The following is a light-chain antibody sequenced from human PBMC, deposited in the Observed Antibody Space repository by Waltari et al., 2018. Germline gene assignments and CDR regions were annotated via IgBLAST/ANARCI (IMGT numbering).Light chain of an antibody. V-gene: IGKV2-28*01. Sequence: DIVMTQSPLSLPVTPGEAASISCRSSQSLLHRNGHNYLDWYLQKPGQSPQLLIYLGSNRASGVPDRFSGSGSGTDFTLKISRVEAEDVGVYYCMQSLQTPLTFGGGTKAEIK. CDR2: LGS. CDR1: QSLLHRNGHNY. J-gene: IGKJ4*01. CDR3: MQSLQTPLT.